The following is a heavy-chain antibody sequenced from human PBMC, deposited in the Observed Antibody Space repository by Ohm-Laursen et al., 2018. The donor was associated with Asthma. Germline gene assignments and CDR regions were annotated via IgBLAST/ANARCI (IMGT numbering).Heavy chain of an antibody. CDR3: ATNLPYEAENY. D-gene: IGHD3-16*01. Sequence: GSLRLSCAASGFTFDDYAMHWVRQAPGKGLEWVSSISSSSSYIYYADSVKGRFTISRDNAKNSLYLQMNSLRAEDTAVYYCATNLPYEAENYWGQGTLVTVSS. J-gene: IGHJ4*02. CDR1: GFTFDDYA. CDR2: ISSSSSYI. V-gene: IGHV3-21*04.